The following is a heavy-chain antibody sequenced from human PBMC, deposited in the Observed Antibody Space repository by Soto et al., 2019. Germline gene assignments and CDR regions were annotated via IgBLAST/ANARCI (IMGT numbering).Heavy chain of an antibody. CDR1: GFTFSNYW. CDR2: IGQDGSQR. J-gene: IGHJ5*02. V-gene: IGHV3-7*01. D-gene: IGHD2-21*01. Sequence: PXVSLRLSCTASGFTFSNYWMSWVRQAPGKGLEWVANIGQDGSQRNYVDSVKGRFTISRDNAENSLYLQMNSLRAEDTAIYYCASARHIGPWGQGTLVTVSS. CDR3: ASARHIGP.